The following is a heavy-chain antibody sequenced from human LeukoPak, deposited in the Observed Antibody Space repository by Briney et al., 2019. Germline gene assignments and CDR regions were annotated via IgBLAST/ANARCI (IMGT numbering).Heavy chain of an antibody. CDR3: ARVLPYSSGWGVDY. Sequence: PSETLSLTCTVSGGSIRSYYWSWIRHPPGKGLEWIGYIYYSGSTNYNPSLKSRVTISVDTSKNQFSLNLSSVTAADTAVYYCARVLPYSSGWGVDYWGQGTLVTVSS. V-gene: IGHV4-59*01. D-gene: IGHD6-19*01. CDR1: GGSIRSYY. CDR2: IYYSGST. J-gene: IGHJ4*02.